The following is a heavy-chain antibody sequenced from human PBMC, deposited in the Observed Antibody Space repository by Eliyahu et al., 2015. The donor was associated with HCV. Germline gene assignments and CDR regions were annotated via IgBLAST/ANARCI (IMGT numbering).Heavy chain of an antibody. CDR3: ARALDTTGAFDS. V-gene: IGHV1-69*11. D-gene: IGHD4-17*01. CDR2: IIPVSGST. Sequence: NWVRQAPGRGLEWMGRIIPVSGSTNYAQRLQDRVTITADEFTTTLHLELNSLRSEDTAVYYCARALDTTGAFDSWGQGTLVTVSS. J-gene: IGHJ4*02.